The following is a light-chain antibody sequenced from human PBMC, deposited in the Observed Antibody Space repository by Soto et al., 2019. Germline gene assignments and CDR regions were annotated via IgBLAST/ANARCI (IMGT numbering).Light chain of an antibody. CDR3: QQYNNWPRT. Sequence: EIVMTQSPATLSVSPGERATLSCRASQSVSSNLAWYQQKPGQAPRLLIYGASTRATGIPARFSGSGSGTGFTLTISSLQSEDLAVYYCQQYNNWPRTFGQGTKVDIK. CDR2: GAS. V-gene: IGKV3-15*01. CDR1: QSVSSN. J-gene: IGKJ1*01.